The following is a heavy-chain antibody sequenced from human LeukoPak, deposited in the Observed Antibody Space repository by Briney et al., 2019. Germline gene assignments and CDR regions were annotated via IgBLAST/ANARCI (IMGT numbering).Heavy chain of an antibody. CDR1: GFSFSDHG. Sequence: PGTSLRLSCAASGFSFSDHGMHWVRQAPGKGLEWVAVIWYDGSKKYFADSVKGRFTISRDDSKNTLYLQMNSLRAEDTAVYYCARDYCSTTSCLDYWGQGTLVTVSP. V-gene: IGHV3-33*01. CDR2: IWYDGSKK. CDR3: ARDYCSTTSCLDY. J-gene: IGHJ4*02. D-gene: IGHD2-2*01.